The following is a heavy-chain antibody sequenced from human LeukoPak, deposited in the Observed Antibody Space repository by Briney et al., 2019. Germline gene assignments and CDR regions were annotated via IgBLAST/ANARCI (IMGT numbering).Heavy chain of an antibody. CDR2: IYYSGST. Sequence: PSETLSLTCTVSGGSISSSSYYWGWIRQPPGKGLEWIGSIYYSGSTYYNPSLKSRVTISVDTSKNQFSLELSSVTAADTAVYYCARRFMITFGGVIGPFDYWGQGTLVTVSS. CDR3: ARRFMITFGGVIGPFDY. CDR1: GGSISSSSYY. V-gene: IGHV4-39*01. D-gene: IGHD3-16*02. J-gene: IGHJ4*02.